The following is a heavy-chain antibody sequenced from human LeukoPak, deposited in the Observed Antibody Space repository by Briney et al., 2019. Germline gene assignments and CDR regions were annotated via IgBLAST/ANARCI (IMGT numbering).Heavy chain of an antibody. CDR1: GYSITSGYY. Sequence: SETLSLTCIVSGYSITSGYYWGWIRQPPGKGLEWIGSIYHSGSTYYNPSLKSRVTISVDTSKNQFSLKLSSVTAADTAVYYCARKDIVVVVAAPGATFDYWGQGTLVTVSS. CDR3: ARKDIVVVVAAPGATFDY. J-gene: IGHJ4*02. D-gene: IGHD2-15*01. V-gene: IGHV4-38-2*02. CDR2: IYHSGST.